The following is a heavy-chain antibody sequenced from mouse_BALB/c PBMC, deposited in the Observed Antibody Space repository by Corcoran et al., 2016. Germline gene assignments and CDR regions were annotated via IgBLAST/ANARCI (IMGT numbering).Heavy chain of an antibody. Sequence: QIQLVQSGPEQKKPGETVKISCTASGYTFTNYGMNWVKQAPGKGLKWMGWINTYTGESTYADDFKGRFAFSLETSASTAYLQINNLKNEDTATYFCAREPRAMDYWGQGTSVTVSS. V-gene: IGHV9-3-1*01. CDR3: AREPRAMDY. CDR1: GYTFTNYG. CDR2: INTYTGES. J-gene: IGHJ4*01.